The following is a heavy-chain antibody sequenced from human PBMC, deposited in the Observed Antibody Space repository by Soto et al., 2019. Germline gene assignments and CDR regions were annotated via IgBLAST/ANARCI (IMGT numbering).Heavy chain of an antibody. D-gene: IGHD1-26*01. Sequence: ASVKVSCKASGYTFTGYYMHWVRQAPGQGLEWMGWINPNSGGTNYAQKFQGWVNMTRDTSISTAYMELSRLRSDDTAVYYCARDGYSGSYEVYHYGIDVWGQGTTVTVSS. CDR1: GYTFTGYY. V-gene: IGHV1-2*04. CDR3: ARDGYSGSYEVYHYGIDV. J-gene: IGHJ6*02. CDR2: INPNSGGT.